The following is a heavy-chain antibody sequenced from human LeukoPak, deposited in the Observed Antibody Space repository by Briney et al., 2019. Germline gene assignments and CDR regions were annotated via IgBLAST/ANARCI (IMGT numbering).Heavy chain of an antibody. D-gene: IGHD3-10*01. CDR3: ARVGYYGSGSFDY. Sequence: GGSLRLSCAASGFTLSENNVHWVRQAPGKGLEWVALISNDGNSKDYADSVKGRFTLSGDNSKNTLYLQMNSLRAEDTAVYYCARVGYYGSGSFDYWGQGTLVTVSS. V-gene: IGHV3-30-3*01. CDR2: ISNDGNSK. J-gene: IGHJ4*02. CDR1: GFTLSENN.